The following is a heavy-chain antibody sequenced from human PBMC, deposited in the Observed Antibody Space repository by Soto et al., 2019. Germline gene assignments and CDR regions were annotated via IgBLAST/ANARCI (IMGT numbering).Heavy chain of an antibody. Sequence: PGASMTISCEGPGYSFTIYWIGGVRQLPGKGLEWMGIIYPGDSDTRYSPSFQGQVTISADKSISTAYLQWSSLKASDTAMYYCARYSSGSHYYGMDVWGQGTTVTVSS. D-gene: IGHD6-19*01. V-gene: IGHV5-51*01. CDR3: ARYSSGSHYYGMDV. J-gene: IGHJ6*02. CDR1: GYSFTIYW. CDR2: IYPGDSDT.